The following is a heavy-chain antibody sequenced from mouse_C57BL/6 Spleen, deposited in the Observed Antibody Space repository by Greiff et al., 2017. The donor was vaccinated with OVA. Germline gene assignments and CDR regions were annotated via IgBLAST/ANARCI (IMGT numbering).Heavy chain of an antibody. CDR1: GYSITSGYY. V-gene: IGHV3-6*01. D-gene: IGHD3-3*01. CDR2: ISYDGSN. Sequence: EVKLVESGPGLVKPSQSLSLTCSVTGYSITSGYYWNWIRQFPGNKLEWMGYISYDGSNNYNPSLKNRISITRDTSKNQFFLKLNSVTTEDTATYYCARDRDRRRGWFAYWGQGTLVTVSA. CDR3: ARDRDRRRGWFAY. J-gene: IGHJ3*01.